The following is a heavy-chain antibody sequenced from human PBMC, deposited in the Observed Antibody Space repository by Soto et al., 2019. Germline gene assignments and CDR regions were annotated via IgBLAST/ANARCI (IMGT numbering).Heavy chain of an antibody. CDR3: AKVPPRPYCSSVSCPFDY. Sequence: ASVKVSCKASGYSFTNFHIHWVRQAPGQGLEWKGMIDPSGGITRDAQRLQGRITMTRDASTSTVYMELRILTSEDTAVYYCAKVPPRPYCSSVSCPFDYWGQGTLVTVSS. V-gene: IGHV1-46*01. J-gene: IGHJ4*02. CDR2: IDPSGGIT. D-gene: IGHD2-2*01. CDR1: GYSFTNFH.